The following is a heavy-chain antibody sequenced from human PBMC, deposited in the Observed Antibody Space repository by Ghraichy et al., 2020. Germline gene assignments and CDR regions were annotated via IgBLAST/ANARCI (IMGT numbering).Heavy chain of an antibody. CDR1: GFTVSTNY. CDR3: SRPEGRSDGMDV. D-gene: IGHD3-3*01. Sequence: GGFLRLSCTASGFTVSTNYMTWVRQAPGKGLEWVSTIYSGGVTNYADSVKGRFTISRDNSKNTVFLQVSSLRGEDTAVYYCSRPEGRSDGMDVWGQGTTVTVS. J-gene: IGHJ6*02. CDR2: IYSGGVT. V-gene: IGHV3-53*01.